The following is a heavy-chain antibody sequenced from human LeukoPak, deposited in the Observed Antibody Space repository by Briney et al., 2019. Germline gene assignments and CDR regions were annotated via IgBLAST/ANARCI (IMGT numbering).Heavy chain of an antibody. V-gene: IGHV3-30*18. CDR3: AKDEGSSDL. J-gene: IGHJ3*01. Sequence: PGGSLRLSCAASGFTFSSYAMSWVRQAPGKGLEWVAVISYDGSNKYYADSVKGRFTISRDNSKNTLYLQMNSLRAEDTAVYYCAKDEGSSDLWGQGTMVTVSS. CDR1: GFTFSSYA. D-gene: IGHD6-19*01. CDR2: ISYDGSNK.